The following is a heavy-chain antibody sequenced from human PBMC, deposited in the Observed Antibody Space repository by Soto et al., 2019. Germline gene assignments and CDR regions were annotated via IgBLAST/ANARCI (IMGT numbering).Heavy chain of an antibody. CDR2: ISGSGGST. CDR3: AKGSTVGSYYGSSRFDY. CDR1: GFTFSNYA. V-gene: IGHV3-23*01. J-gene: IGHJ4*02. Sequence: GGSLRLSCAASGFTFSNYAINWVRQAPGKGLEWVSVISGSGGSTYYADSVKGRFTVSRDNSKNTLDLQMKSLRAEDTAVYYCAKGSTVGSYYGSSRFDYWGQGTLVTVSS. D-gene: IGHD3-22*01.